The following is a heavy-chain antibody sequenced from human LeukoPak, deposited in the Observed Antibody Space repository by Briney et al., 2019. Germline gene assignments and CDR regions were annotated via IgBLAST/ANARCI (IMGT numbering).Heavy chain of an antibody. CDR1: GGSISSSNYY. J-gene: IGHJ5*02. CDR3: ARDSYYDSTGHAP. Sequence: PSETLSLTCSVSGGSISSSNYYWAWIRQPPGKGLEWIGSIYYVGNTYYNPSLKSRVTISVDTSKNQFFLKLSSVTAADTAVYYCARDSYYDSTGHAPWGQGTLVTVSS. D-gene: IGHD3-22*01. CDR2: IYYVGNT. V-gene: IGHV4-39*07.